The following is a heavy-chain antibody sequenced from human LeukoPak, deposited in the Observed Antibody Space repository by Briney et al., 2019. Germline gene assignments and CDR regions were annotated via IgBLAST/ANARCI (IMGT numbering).Heavy chain of an antibody. CDR3: ARSSGSYDPAYYFDY. CDR1: GGSISSSSYY. V-gene: IGHV4-39*07. Sequence: SETLSLTCTVSGGSISSSSYYWGWIRQPPGKGLEWIGSIYYSGSTYYNPSLKSRVTISVDTSKNQFSLKLSSVTAADTAVYYCARSSGSYDPAYYFDYWGQGTLVTVSS. J-gene: IGHJ4*02. CDR2: IYYSGST. D-gene: IGHD1-26*01.